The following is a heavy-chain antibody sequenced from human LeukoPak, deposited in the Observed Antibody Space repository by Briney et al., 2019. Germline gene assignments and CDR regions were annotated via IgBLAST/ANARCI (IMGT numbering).Heavy chain of an antibody. Sequence: PSETLSLTCAVYGGSFSGYYWSWIRQPPGKGLEWIGEINHSGSTNYNPSLKSRVTISVDTSKNQFSLKLSSVTAADTAVYYCAREGGGYSYGTDYWGQGTLVTVSS. V-gene: IGHV4-34*01. CDR1: GGSFSGYY. J-gene: IGHJ4*02. D-gene: IGHD5-18*01. CDR2: INHSGST. CDR3: AREGGGYSYGTDY.